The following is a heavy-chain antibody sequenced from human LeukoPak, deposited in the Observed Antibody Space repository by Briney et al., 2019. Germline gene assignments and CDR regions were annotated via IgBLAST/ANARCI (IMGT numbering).Heavy chain of an antibody. CDR3: AKAGGELRVWIYYFDY. J-gene: IGHJ4*02. V-gene: IGHV3-53*01. Sequence: GGSLRLSCAAPGFTVSSNYISWVRQAPAKGLERVSGLPGGRNTDSADSVRGRFTVSRDNSRNTLYLQMNSLRGEDTAVYYCAKAGGELRVWIYYFDYWGQGTLVTVSS. CDR1: GFTVSSNY. CDR2: LPGGRNT. D-gene: IGHD1-26*01.